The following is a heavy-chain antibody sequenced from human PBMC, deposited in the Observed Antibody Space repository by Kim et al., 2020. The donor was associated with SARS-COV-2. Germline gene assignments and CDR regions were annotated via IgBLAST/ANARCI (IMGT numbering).Heavy chain of an antibody. V-gene: IGHV4-31*03. Sequence: SETLSLTCTVSGGSISSGGYYWSWIRQHPGKGLEWIGYIYYSGSTYYNPSLKSRVTISVDTSKNQFSLKLSSVTAADTAVYYCARATIGEPGLEGYYYGMDVWGQGTTVTVSS. J-gene: IGHJ6*02. CDR3: ARATIGEPGLEGYYYGMDV. D-gene: IGHD3-10*01. CDR1: GGSISSGGYY. CDR2: IYYSGST.